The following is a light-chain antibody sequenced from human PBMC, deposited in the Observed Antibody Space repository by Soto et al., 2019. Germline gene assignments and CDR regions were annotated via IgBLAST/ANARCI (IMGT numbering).Light chain of an antibody. V-gene: IGKV3-20*01. CDR2: GAS. Sequence: EIVLTQSPGTLSLSPGERATLSCRASQSVSSSYLAWHQQKPGQAPRLLIYGASSRATGIPDRFSGSGSGTDFTLTISSLQSGDFAVYYCQQYNNWPPKWTFGQGTKVDIK. CDR3: QQYNNWPPKWT. J-gene: IGKJ1*01. CDR1: QSVSSSY.